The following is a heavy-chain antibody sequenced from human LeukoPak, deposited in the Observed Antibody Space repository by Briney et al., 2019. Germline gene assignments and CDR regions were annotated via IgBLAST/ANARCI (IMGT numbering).Heavy chain of an antibody. Sequence: SVKVSCKASGGTFSSYAITWVRQAPGQGLEWMGRIIPILGIANYAQKFQGRVTIIADKSTSTAYMELSSLRSEDTAVYYCARDLYSGHEGNAFDIWGQGTVVTVSS. J-gene: IGHJ3*02. CDR2: IIPILGIA. D-gene: IGHD5-12*01. V-gene: IGHV1-69*04. CDR1: GGTFSSYA. CDR3: ARDLYSGHEGNAFDI.